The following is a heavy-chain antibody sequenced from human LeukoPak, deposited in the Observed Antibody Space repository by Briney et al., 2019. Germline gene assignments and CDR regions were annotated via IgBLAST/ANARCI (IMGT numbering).Heavy chain of an antibody. CDR2: ISSSSSYI. CDR1: GFTFSSYS. CDR3: AREYYYDSSGYYGWFDP. D-gene: IGHD3-22*01. Sequence: PGGFLRLSYAASGFTFSSYSMNWVRQAPGKGLEWVSSISSSSSYIYYADSVKGRFTISRDNAKNSLYLQMNSLRAEDTAVYYCAREYYYDSSGYYGWFDPWGQGTLVTVSS. V-gene: IGHV3-21*01. J-gene: IGHJ5*02.